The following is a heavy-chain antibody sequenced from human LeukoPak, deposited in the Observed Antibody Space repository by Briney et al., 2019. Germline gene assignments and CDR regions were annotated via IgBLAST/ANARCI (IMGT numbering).Heavy chain of an antibody. CDR2: IRYDGSNK. CDR3: AKDLPGYQLPDY. Sequence: PGGSLRLSCAASGFTFSSYGMHWVRQAPGKGLEWVAFIRYDGSNKYYADSVKGRFTIFRDNSKNTLYLQMNSLRAEDTAVYYCAKDLPGYQLPDYWGQGTLVTVSS. V-gene: IGHV3-30*02. D-gene: IGHD2-2*01. CDR1: GFTFSSYG. J-gene: IGHJ4*02.